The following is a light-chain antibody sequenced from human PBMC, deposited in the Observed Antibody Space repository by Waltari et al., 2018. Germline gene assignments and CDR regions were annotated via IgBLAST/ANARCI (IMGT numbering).Light chain of an antibody. CDR1: QVISSH. CDR3: QQLHAYPLS. V-gene: IGKV1-9*01. J-gene: IGKJ4*01. CDR2: AAS. Sequence: DIQLTQSPSFLSASVGDRVTITCRASQVISSHLAWYQQEPGKAPKLLIYAASTLQTGVPSRVSGSGSGTEFTLRISSRQPEDFGSYYCQQLHAYPLSFGGGTKVEIK.